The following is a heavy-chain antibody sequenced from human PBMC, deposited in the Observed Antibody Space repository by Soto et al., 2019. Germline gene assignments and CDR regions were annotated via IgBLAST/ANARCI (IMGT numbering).Heavy chain of an antibody. V-gene: IGHV2-5*02. CDR2: IYWDDDK. Sequence: QITLKESGPTRVKPTQTLTLTCTFSGFSLSTNGVGVGWLRQPPGKALERLALIYWDDDKRYSPSLKNRLTITKDTSRNQVDLTMTNKDPVDKATYYCAHSAGLQGNWNGGYFDFWGQGALVTVSS. J-gene: IGHJ4*02. CDR3: AHSAGLQGNWNGGYFDF. CDR1: GFSLSTNGVG. D-gene: IGHD1-1*01.